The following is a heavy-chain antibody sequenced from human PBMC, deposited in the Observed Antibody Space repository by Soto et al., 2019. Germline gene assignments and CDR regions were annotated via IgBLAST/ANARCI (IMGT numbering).Heavy chain of an antibody. V-gene: IGHV3-7*01. J-gene: IGHJ3*02. CDR1: GVSRFRCW. D-gene: IGHD3-9*01. CDR2: IKQDGSEK. CDR3: ARTPIRYFDWLPHPRYAFDI. Sequence: GSSRVSCAAGGVSRFRCWMSWVRQAPGKGLEWVANIKQDGSEKYYVDSVKGRFTISRDNAKNSLYLQMSSLRAEDTAVYYCARTPIRYFDWLPHPRYAFDIYGQGTMVTVSS.